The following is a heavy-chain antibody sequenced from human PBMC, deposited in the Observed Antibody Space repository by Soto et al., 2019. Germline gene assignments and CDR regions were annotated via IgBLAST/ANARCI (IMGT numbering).Heavy chain of an antibody. J-gene: IGHJ4*02. CDR3: AHRLAGGVNFEY. CDR2: IYWNDDK. CDR1: GFSLSTSGVG. D-gene: IGHD6-19*01. Sequence: SGPTLVNPTQTPTLTCTFSGFSLSTSGVGVGWIRQPPGKALEWLALIYWNDDKRYSPSLKSRLTITKDTSKNQVVLTMTNMDPVDTATYCCAHRLAGGVNFEYWGQGTLVTVCS. V-gene: IGHV2-5*01.